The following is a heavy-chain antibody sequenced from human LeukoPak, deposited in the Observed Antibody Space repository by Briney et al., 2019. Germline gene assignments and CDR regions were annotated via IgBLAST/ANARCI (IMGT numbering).Heavy chain of an antibody. D-gene: IGHD3-10*01. Sequence: GESLKISCRGSGYSFTTYWIGWVRQMPGKGLERMGIIYPGDSDTRYTPSFQGQVTMSADKSINTAYLQWSSLKASDTAMYFCARRRSSTLIDYWGQGTLVTVSS. CDR3: ARRRSSTLIDY. J-gene: IGHJ4*02. CDR2: IYPGDSDT. V-gene: IGHV5-51*01. CDR1: GYSFTTYW.